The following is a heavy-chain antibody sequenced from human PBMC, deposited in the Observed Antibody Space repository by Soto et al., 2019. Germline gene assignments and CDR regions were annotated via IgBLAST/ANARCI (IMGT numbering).Heavy chain of an antibody. Sequence: QVQLVQSGAEVKKPGSSVKVSCKASGGTFSSYAISWVRQAPGQGLEWMGGIIPIFGTANYAQKFQGRVTITADESTSTAYMELSRLRSEDTAGYYCATGTAPSGIAAAGTNYWGQGTLVTVSS. V-gene: IGHV1-69*01. D-gene: IGHD6-13*01. CDR2: IIPIFGTA. CDR3: ATGTAPSGIAAAGTNY. J-gene: IGHJ4*02. CDR1: GGTFSSYA.